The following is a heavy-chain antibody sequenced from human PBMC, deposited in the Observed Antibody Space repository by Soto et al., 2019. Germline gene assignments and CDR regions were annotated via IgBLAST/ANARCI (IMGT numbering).Heavy chain of an antibody. D-gene: IGHD4-17*01. V-gene: IGHV4-39*01. Sequence: QLQLQESGPGLVKPSETLSLTCNVSGGAIDSSSYYWGWIRQPPGKGLEWIGSIFHTGSTYYNPSLKSRLNISVDTSKNKFSLRLSSVTAADTAVYFCARLNDYVEFFQHWGQGTLVTVSS. CDR3: ARLNDYVEFFQH. CDR2: IFHTGST. J-gene: IGHJ1*01. CDR1: GGAIDSSSYY.